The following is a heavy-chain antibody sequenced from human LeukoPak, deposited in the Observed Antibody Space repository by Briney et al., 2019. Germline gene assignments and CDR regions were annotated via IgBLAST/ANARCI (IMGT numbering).Heavy chain of an antibody. CDR1: GYTFTTSD. Sequence: ASVKVSCKASGYTFTTSDINRVRQAPGQGLQWMGWMNPNSGNAVYAQKFQGRVTMTRDTSINTAYMELSSLRFEDTAVYYCARGSSRSFDIWGLGTMVTVSS. CDR2: MNPNSGNA. D-gene: IGHD3-10*01. J-gene: IGHJ3*02. V-gene: IGHV1-8*01. CDR3: ARGSSRSFDI.